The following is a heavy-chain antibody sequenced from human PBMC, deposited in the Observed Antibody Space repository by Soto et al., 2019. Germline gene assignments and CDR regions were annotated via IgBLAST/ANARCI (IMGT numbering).Heavy chain of an antibody. D-gene: IGHD2-2*01. J-gene: IGHJ6*02. Sequence: EVQLVQSGAEVKKPGESLRISCKGSGYSFTSYWISWVRQMPGKGLEWMGRIDPSDSYTNYSPSFQGHVTISADKSISTAYLQWSSLKASDTAMYYCARWDIVVVPAATGAYYYYGMDVWGQGTTVTVSS. CDR2: IDPSDSYT. CDR1: GYSFTSYW. V-gene: IGHV5-10-1*03. CDR3: ARWDIVVVPAATGAYYYYGMDV.